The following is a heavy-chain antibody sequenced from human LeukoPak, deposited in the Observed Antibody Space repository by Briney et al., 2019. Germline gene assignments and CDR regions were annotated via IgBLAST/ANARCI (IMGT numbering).Heavy chain of an antibody. CDR3: ARDQRSESYYPWGWFDP. V-gene: IGHV3-30*02. CDR1: GFIFTDYG. CDR2: IRYDGSDK. D-gene: IGHD1-26*01. J-gene: IGHJ5*02. Sequence: PGGSLRLSCAASGFIFTDYGMHWVRQAPGKGLEWLTFIRYDGSDKYYADSVKGRFTISRDNSKNTLYLQMNSLTSEDTAVYYCARDQRSESYYPWGWFDPWGQGTLVTVSS.